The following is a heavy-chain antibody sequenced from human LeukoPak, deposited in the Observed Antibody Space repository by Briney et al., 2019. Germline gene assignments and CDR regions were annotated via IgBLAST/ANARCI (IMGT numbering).Heavy chain of an antibody. D-gene: IGHD4-17*01. J-gene: IGHJ4*02. Sequence: GRSLRLSCAGSGFTFRGNGMHWVRQAPGKGLEWVAIIWYDGSNRYYADSVKGRFTISRDNSKNTLFLQMNSLTAEDTAVYYCARDQGTSVTAMVGGHFDYWGPGTLVTVSS. CDR2: IWYDGSNR. CDR3: ARDQGTSVTAMVGGHFDY. V-gene: IGHV3-33*01. CDR1: GFTFRGNG.